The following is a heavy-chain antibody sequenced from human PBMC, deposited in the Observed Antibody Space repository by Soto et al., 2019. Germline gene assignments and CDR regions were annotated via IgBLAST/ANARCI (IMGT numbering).Heavy chain of an antibody. J-gene: IGHJ4*02. CDR1: GFTFDDYA. V-gene: IGHV3-9*01. CDR2: ISWNSGSI. CDR3: AKDIGSGWYGYFDY. Sequence: PGGSLRLSCAAYGFTFDDYAMHWVRQAPGKGLEWVSGISWNSGSIGYADSVKGRFTISRDNAKNSLYLQVNSLRAEDTALYYCAKDIGSGWYGYFDYWGQGTLVTVSS. D-gene: IGHD6-19*01.